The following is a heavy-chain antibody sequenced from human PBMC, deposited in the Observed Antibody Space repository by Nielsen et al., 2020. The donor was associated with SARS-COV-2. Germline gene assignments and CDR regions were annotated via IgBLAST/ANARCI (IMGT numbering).Heavy chain of an antibody. J-gene: IGHJ5*02. CDR1: GGSFSGYY. Sequence: SETLSLTCAVYGGSFSGYYWSWIRQPPGKGLEWIGEINHSGSTNYNPSLKSRVTISVDTSKNQFSLKLSSAIAADTAVYYCARGWYYYDSSGYYDWFDPWGQGTLVTVSS. V-gene: IGHV4-34*01. CDR2: INHSGST. D-gene: IGHD3-22*01. CDR3: ARGWYYYDSSGYYDWFDP.